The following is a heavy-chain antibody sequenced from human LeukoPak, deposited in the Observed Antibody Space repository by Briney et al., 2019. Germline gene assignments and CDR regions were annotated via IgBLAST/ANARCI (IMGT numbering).Heavy chain of an antibody. Sequence: SETLSLTCTVYGGPFSGYYWSWIRQPPGKGLEWIGEINHSGSTNYNPSLKSRVTISVDTSKNQFSLKLSSVAAADTAVYYCARGGSSSSLDYYYYYMDVWGKGTTVIVSS. D-gene: IGHD6-6*01. CDR2: INHSGST. CDR3: ARGGSSSSLDYYYYYMDV. J-gene: IGHJ6*03. CDR1: GGPFSGYY. V-gene: IGHV4-34*01.